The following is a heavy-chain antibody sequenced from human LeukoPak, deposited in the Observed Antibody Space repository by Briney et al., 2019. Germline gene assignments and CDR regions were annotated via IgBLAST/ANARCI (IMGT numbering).Heavy chain of an antibody. J-gene: IGHJ3*02. CDR2: IIPIFGTA. V-gene: IGHV1-69*13. Sequence: EASVKVSCKASGGTFSSYAISWVRQAPGQGLEWMGGIIPIFGTANYAQKFQGRVTITADESTSTVYMELSSLRSEDTAMYYCARRSEDAFDIWGQGTIVTVSS. CDR3: ARRSEDAFDI. CDR1: GGTFSSYA.